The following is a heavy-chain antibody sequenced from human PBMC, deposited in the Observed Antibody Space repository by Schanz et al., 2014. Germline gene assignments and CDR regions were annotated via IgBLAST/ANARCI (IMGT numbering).Heavy chain of an antibody. Sequence: QVQLVESGGGVVQPGRSLRLSCAASGFNFGSHGMHWVRQAPGKGLEWVSAMNESHSTIYYADSVRGRFTISRDNAENTLYLQMNSLRAEDTAIYYCAKDAPYPFDLWGRGTLITVSS. CDR3: AKDAPYPFDL. J-gene: IGHJ2*01. V-gene: IGHV3-NL1*01. CDR2: MNESHSTI. CDR1: GFNFGSHG.